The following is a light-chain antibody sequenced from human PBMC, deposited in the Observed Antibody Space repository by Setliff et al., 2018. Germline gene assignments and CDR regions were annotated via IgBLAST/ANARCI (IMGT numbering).Light chain of an antibody. V-gene: IGLV2-14*03. J-gene: IGLJ1*01. CDR2: DVY. CDR3: SSSTSTNTGV. CDR1: SSDIGRYEY. Sequence: ALTQPASVSGSPGQSITISCTGTSSDIGRYEYVSWYQQHPGKAPKLILFDVYDRASGVSIRFSGSKSGNAASLTISSLQPEDEADYYCSSSTSTNTGVFGTGTKVTVL.